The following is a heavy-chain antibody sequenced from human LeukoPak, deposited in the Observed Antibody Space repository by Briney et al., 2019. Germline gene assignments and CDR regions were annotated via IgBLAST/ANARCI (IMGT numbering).Heavy chain of an antibody. J-gene: IGHJ4*02. D-gene: IGHD2-15*01. Sequence: PPETLSLTCTVSGGSISSYYWSWIRQPPGKGLEWIGYIYTSGSTNYNPSLKSRVTISVDTSKNQFSLKLSSVTAADTAVYYCARRGGAREIDYWGQGTLVTVSS. CDR3: ARRGGAREIDY. CDR2: IYTSGST. CDR1: GGSISSYY. V-gene: IGHV4-4*09.